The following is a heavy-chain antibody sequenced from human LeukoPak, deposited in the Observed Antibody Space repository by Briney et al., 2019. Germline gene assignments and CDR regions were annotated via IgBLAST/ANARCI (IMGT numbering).Heavy chain of an antibody. J-gene: IGHJ4*02. Sequence: SETLSLTCAVYGGSFSGYYWGWIRQPPGKGLEWIGEINHSGSTNYNPSLKSRVTISVDTSKNQFSLKLSSVTAADTAVYYCARHTDIAALSSLNYWGQGTLVTVSS. CDR3: ARHTDIAALSSLNY. D-gene: IGHD6-13*01. CDR1: GGSFSGYY. V-gene: IGHV4-34*01. CDR2: INHSGST.